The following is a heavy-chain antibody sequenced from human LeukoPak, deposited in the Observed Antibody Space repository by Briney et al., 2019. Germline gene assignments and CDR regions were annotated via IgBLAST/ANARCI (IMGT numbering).Heavy chain of an antibody. CDR3: ARDRVGPTVTTLDYYYYGMDV. V-gene: IGHV4-34*09. J-gene: IGHJ6*02. CDR2: INHSGST. D-gene: IGHD4-17*01. Sequence: PSETLSLTCAVYGGSFSGYYWSWIRQPPGKGLEWIGEINHSGSTYYNPSLKSRVTISVDTSKNQFSLKLSSVTAADTAVYYCARDRVGPTVTTLDYYYYGMDVWGQGTTVTVSS. CDR1: GGSFSGYY.